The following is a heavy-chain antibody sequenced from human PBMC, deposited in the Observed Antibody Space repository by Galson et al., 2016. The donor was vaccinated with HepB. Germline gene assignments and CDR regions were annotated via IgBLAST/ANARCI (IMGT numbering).Heavy chain of an antibody. V-gene: IGHV5-10-1*01. CDR3: ARHAFGGSGGLFFDF. CDR1: GSTFTNHW. J-gene: IGHJ5*01. CDR2: YDPTGSET. Sequence: QSGAEVTKSGESLRISCQGSGSTFTNHWITWVRQMPGKGLEWMGRYDPTGSETNYSPSFQGHVAVSADHSINTAYLQWSGLKASDTAIYYCARHAFGGSGGLFFDFWGQGTLVTVSS. D-gene: IGHD2-15*01.